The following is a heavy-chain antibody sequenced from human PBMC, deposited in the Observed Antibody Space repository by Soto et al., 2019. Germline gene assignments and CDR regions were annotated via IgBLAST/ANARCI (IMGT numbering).Heavy chain of an antibody. J-gene: IGHJ6*03. CDR2: ISSSSSYI. Sequence: EVQLVESGGGLVKPGGSLRLSCAASGFTFSSYSMNWVRQAPGKGLEWVSSISSSSSYIYYADSVKGRFTISRDNAKNSLYLQMNSLRAEDTAVYYCARGRAEGIAARTYYYYYYMDVWGKGTTVTVSS. CDR1: GFTFSSYS. CDR3: ARGRAEGIAARTYYYYYYMDV. D-gene: IGHD6-6*01. V-gene: IGHV3-21*01.